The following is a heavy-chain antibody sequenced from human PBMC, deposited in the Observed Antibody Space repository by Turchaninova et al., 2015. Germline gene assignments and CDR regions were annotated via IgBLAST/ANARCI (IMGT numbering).Heavy chain of an antibody. CDR3: ARCTMGXDHFXX. CDR2: IAYIWST. D-gene: IGHD3-10*01. Sequence: QLQLQESGPGLVKPSETLSFTCSVSGGSISRPIYYGGWIRQPPGKGVWGIGAIAYIWSTFCSSSSXXRVXXPKDXSKTQXXLRXGXVTAADTXXXYCARCTMGXDHFXXWGQGILGTXSS. J-gene: IGHJ4*02. CDR1: GGSISRPIYY. V-gene: IGHV4-39*01.